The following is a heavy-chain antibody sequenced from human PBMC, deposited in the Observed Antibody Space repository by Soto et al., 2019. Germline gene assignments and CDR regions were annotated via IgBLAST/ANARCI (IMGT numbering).Heavy chain of an antibody. D-gene: IGHD6-19*01. CDR2: ISGSGGST. J-gene: IGHJ4*02. CDR3: AVFYSSGWYGMDY. V-gene: IGHV3-23*01. Sequence: EVQLLESGGGLVQPGGSLRLSCAASGFTFSSYAMSWVRQAPGKGLEWVSAISGSGGSTYYADSVKGRFTISRDNSKNTLYLQMNSLRAEDTAVYYCAVFYSSGWYGMDYWGQGTLVTVSS. CDR1: GFTFSSYA.